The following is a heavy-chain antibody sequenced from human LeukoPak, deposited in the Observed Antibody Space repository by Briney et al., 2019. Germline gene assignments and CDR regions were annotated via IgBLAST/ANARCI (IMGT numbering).Heavy chain of an antibody. CDR2: ISSSSATM. Sequence: PGGSLRLSCSASGFNLKSYKTNWLRQAPGKGLEWVSYISSSSATMYYANSVKGRFTISRDDAKNSLFLQMNSLRAEDTAIYYCAKYPSERGFWGQVTLVTVSS. V-gene: IGHV3-48*03. D-gene: IGHD2-2*01. CDR3: AKYPSERGF. CDR1: GFNLKSYK. J-gene: IGHJ4*02.